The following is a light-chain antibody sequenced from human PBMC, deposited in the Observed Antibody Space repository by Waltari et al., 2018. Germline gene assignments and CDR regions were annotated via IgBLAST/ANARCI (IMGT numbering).Light chain of an antibody. CDR1: QSLLDNNGYNY. V-gene: IGKV2-28*01. CDR3: TEALQSVT. CDR2: LGS. Sequence: EIVLTQSPLSLPVTPGEPASISCRSSQSLLDNNGYNYLDWYLQKPGQSPQILIYLGSNRASGVTDRCSGSGSGTDFTLKISGVEAEDAGVYYCTEALQSVTFGQGTRLEIK. J-gene: IGKJ5*01.